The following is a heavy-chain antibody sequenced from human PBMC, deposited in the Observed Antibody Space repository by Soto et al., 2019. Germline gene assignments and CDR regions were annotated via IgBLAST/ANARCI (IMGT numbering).Heavy chain of an antibody. CDR1: GFTFNYYP. CDR2: VSFDGSNK. CDR3: ARLPGPLVAVLYIYPLDGREAMSDVDV. V-gene: IGHV3-30-3*01. J-gene: IGHJ6*02. Sequence: GGSLRLSCAASGFTFNYYPMHWVCKAPGKGLEWVAVVSFDGSNKYYADSVKGRFTISKDNSKNTLYLQMNSLRREDTAVYYCARLPGPLVAVLYIYPLDGREAMSDVDVWGQGTTVTVSS. D-gene: IGHD6-19*01.